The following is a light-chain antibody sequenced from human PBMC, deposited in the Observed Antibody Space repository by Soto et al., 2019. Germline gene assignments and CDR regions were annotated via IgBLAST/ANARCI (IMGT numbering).Light chain of an antibody. CDR2: GAS. V-gene: IGKV3-20*01. CDR3: QQYGSSPRT. J-gene: IGKJ1*01. Sequence: EIVLTQSPGTLSLSPGERDTLSCRASQSVSSSYLAWYQQKPGQAPRLLIYGASSRATGIPDGFSGSGSGTDFTLTISRLEPEDFAVYYCQQYGSSPRTFGQGTKVDI. CDR1: QSVSSSY.